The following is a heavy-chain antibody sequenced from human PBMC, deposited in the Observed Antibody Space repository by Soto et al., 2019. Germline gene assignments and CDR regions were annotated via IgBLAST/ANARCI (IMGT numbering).Heavy chain of an antibody. CDR1: GGSISSGDYY. D-gene: IGHD4-17*01. Sequence: QVQLQESGPGLVKPSQTLSLTCTVSGGSISSGDYYWSWIRQPPGKGLEWIGYIYYSGSTYYNPSLKSRVTISVDTSKNQFSLKLSSVTAADTAVYYCAREGRATTVVTKYFDYWGQGTLVTVSS. V-gene: IGHV4-30-4*01. CDR2: IYYSGST. CDR3: AREGRATTVVTKYFDY. J-gene: IGHJ4*02.